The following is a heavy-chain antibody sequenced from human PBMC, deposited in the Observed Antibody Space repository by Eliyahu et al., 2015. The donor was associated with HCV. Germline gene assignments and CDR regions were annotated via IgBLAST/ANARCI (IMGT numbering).Heavy chain of an antibody. D-gene: IGHD3-10*01. V-gene: IGHV3-23*01. CDR3: AKDRMYYYGSGSYYNAFDY. CDR2: IRGSGGST. CDR1: GFAFSSXA. Sequence: EVQLLESGGGLVQPGGSLRLSXAAXGFAFSSXAMXWVRQAPGKGLELVSAIRGSGGSTYYADSVKGRFTISRDNSKNTLYLQMNSLRAEDTAVYYCAKDRMYYYGSGSYYNAFDYWGQGTLVTVSS. J-gene: IGHJ4*02.